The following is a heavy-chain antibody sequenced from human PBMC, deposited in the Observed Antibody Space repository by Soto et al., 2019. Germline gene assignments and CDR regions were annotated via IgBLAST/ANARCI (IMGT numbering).Heavy chain of an antibody. CDR3: AKVGWYGLLPRNYYYGMDV. D-gene: IGHD6-13*01. Sequence: HPGGSLRLSCAASGFTFSSYAMSWVRQAPGKGLEWVSAISGSGGSTYYADSVKGRFTISRDNSKNTLYLQMNSLRAEDTAVYYCAKVGWYGLLPRNYYYGMDVWGQGTTVTVSS. CDR1: GFTFSSYA. CDR2: ISGSGGST. J-gene: IGHJ6*02. V-gene: IGHV3-23*01.